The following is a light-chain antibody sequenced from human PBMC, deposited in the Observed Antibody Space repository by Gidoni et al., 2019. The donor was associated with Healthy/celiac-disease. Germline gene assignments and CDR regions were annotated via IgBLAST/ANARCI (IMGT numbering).Light chain of an antibody. CDR3: QQRSNWPPGYT. CDR1: QSVSSY. CDR2: DAS. Sequence: EIVLTQSPATLSLSPGGRATLSCRASQSVSSYLAWYQHKPSQATRLLSYDASNRATGIPARFSGSGSGTDFTLTISSLEPEDFAVYYCQQRSNWPPGYTFGQXTKLEIK. J-gene: IGKJ2*01. V-gene: IGKV3-11*01.